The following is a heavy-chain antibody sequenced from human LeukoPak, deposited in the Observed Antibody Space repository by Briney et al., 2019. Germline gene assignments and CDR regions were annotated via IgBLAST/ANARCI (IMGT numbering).Heavy chain of an antibody. D-gene: IGHD1-1*01. V-gene: IGHV3-13*01. CDR1: GFTFSSFD. CDR2: IGTASDT. J-gene: IGHJ6*03. CDR3: ARGPPRGKYYYMDV. Sequence: GGSLRLSCTASGFTFSSFDMHWVRQPTGQGLEWVSTIGTASDTYYPGSVEGRFTLSRDNAKNSLYLQMNSLTARYTAVYYCARGPPRGKYYYMDVWGKGTTVTVSS.